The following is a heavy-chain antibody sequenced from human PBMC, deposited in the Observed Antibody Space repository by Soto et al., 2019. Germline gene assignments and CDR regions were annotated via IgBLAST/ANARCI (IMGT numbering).Heavy chain of an antibody. V-gene: IGHV3-23*01. Sequence: EVHLLESGGGLVQPGGSLRLSCAASGFFFSSYAMRWVRQAPGKGLEWVSGIGGSGGYKSYADSVKGRFTISRDNSKNTLYLQMESLGAEDTDVYYCAKDAAMVSSTFNYFDYWGQGTLVAVSS. J-gene: IGHJ4*02. CDR2: IGGSGGYK. CDR3: AKDAAMVSSTFNYFDY. CDR1: GFFFSSYA. D-gene: IGHD6-13*01.